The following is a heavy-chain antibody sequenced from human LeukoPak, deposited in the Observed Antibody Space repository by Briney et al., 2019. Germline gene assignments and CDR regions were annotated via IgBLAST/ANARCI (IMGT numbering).Heavy chain of an antibody. CDR2: ISRIGNT. CDR3: ARETDYSHPNYFDP. J-gene: IGHJ5*02. V-gene: IGHV4-4*02. D-gene: IGHD4-11*01. CDR1: GGSFSNGYW. Sequence: SETLSLTCAVSGGSFSNGYWWSWVRQSPGKGLEFIGQISRIGNTNYNLSLRSRVSVSMDKSQNLFSLNLTSVTAADTAVYYCARETDYSHPNYFDPWGQGTLVTVSS.